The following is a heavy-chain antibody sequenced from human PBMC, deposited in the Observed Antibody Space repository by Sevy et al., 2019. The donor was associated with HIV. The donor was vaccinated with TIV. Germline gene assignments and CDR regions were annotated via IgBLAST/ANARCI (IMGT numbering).Heavy chain of an antibody. CDR3: AKVLRVVIPAAMQPADL. V-gene: IGHV3-30*02. J-gene: IGHJ5*02. D-gene: IGHD2-2*01. CDR1: KFPFRSNG. CDR2: INLDGGDR. Sequence: GGSLRLSCAASKFPFRSNGFHWVRQPPGKGLEWLSYINLDGGDRRYADSVKGRFTVSRDNSKNTLYLQMNSLRAEDTVVYYCAKVLRVVIPAAMQPADLWGQGTLVTVSS.